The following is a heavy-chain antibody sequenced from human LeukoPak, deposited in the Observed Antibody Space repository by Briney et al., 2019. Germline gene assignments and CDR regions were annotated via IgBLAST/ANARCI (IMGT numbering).Heavy chain of an antibody. CDR1: GGSISTYY. D-gene: IGHD3-3*01. V-gene: IGHV4-59*01. J-gene: IGHJ6*03. CDR3: ARLLGGDPYYMDV. CDR2: VYYNGNT. Sequence: EPSETLSLTCTVSGGSISTYYWSWIRQPPGKGLEWIGSVYYNGNTYYNPSLKSRVTISPDTSKNQFSLKLGSVTAADTAVYYCARLLGGDPYYMDVWGKGTTVTVSS.